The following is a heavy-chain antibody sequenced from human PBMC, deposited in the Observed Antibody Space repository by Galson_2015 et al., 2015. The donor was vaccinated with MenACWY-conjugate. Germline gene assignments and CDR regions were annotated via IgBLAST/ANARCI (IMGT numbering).Heavy chain of an antibody. J-gene: IGHJ4*02. CDR2: ISGSGGST. CDR3: AKGYYDSRGPFDY. V-gene: IGHV3-23*01. CDR1: GFTFSSYA. Sequence: SLRLSCAASGFTFSSYAMSWVRQAPGKGLEWVSAISGSGGSTYYADSVKGRFTISRDNSKNTLYLQMNSLRAEDTAVYYCAKGYYDSRGPFDYWGQGTLVTVSS. D-gene: IGHD3-22*01.